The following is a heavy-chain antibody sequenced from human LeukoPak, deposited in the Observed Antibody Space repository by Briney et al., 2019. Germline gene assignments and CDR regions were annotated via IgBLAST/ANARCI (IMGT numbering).Heavy chain of an antibody. Sequence: PGGSLRLSCAASGFTFSSYEMNWVRQAPGKGLEWVSYISSSGSTIYYADSVKGRFTISRDNAKNSLYLQMNSLRAEDTAVYYCASPNTAMGAEYFQHWGQGTLVTVSS. CDR3: ASPNTAMGAEYFQH. CDR1: GFTFSSYE. J-gene: IGHJ1*01. CDR2: ISSSGSTI. V-gene: IGHV3-48*03. D-gene: IGHD5-18*01.